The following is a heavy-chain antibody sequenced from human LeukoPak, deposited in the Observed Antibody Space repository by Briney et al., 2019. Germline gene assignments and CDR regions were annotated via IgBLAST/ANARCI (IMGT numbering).Heavy chain of an antibody. J-gene: IGHJ4*02. V-gene: IGHV1-18*01. CDR2: ISAYNGNT. Sequence: GASVKVSCKASGYTFTSYGISWVRQAPGQGLEWMGWISAYNGNTNYAQKLQGRVTMTTDTPTSTAYMELRSLRSDDTAVYYCARDSYSSSWYEMDYFDYWGQGTLVTVSS. CDR1: GYTFTSYG. CDR3: ARDSYSSSWYEMDYFDY. D-gene: IGHD6-13*01.